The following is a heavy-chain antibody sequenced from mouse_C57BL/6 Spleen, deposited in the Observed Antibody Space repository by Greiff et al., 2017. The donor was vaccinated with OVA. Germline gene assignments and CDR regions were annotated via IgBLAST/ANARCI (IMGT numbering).Heavy chain of an antibody. CDR3: ARGDDGYYRFAY. Sequence: VQLQQPGAELVKPGASVKLSCKASGYTFTSYRMHWVKQRPGQGLEWIGMIHPNSGSTNYNEKFKSKATLTVDKSSSTAYMQLSSLTSEDSAVYYCARGDDGYYRFAYWGQGTLVTVSA. D-gene: IGHD2-3*01. V-gene: IGHV1-64*01. CDR1: GYTFTSYR. CDR2: IHPNSGST. J-gene: IGHJ3*01.